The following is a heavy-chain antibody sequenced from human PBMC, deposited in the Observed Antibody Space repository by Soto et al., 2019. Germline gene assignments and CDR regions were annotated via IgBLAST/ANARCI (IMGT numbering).Heavy chain of an antibody. Sequence: GASVKVSCKASGYTFTGYYMHWVRQAPGQGLEWMGWINPNSGGTNYAQKFQGWVTMTRDTSISTAYMELSRLRSDDTAVYYCAAEKRYYYGSGPYDMDAWGQGTTVTVS. CDR3: AAEKRYYYGSGPYDMDA. CDR2: INPNSGGT. CDR1: GYTFTGYY. J-gene: IGHJ6*02. V-gene: IGHV1-2*04. D-gene: IGHD3-10*01.